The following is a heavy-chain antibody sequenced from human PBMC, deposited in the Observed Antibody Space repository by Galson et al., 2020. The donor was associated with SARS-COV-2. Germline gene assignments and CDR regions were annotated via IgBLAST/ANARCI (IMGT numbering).Heavy chain of an antibody. J-gene: IGHJ3*02. CDR3: ARVISSGGAFDI. CDR1: GFTFSSYA. CDR2: ISYDGSNK. D-gene: IGHD6-25*01. Sequence: GGSLRLSCAASGFTFSSYAMRWVRQAPGKGLEWVAVISYDGSNKYYADSVKGRFSISRDNSKNTLYLQMNSLRAEDTAVYYCARVISSGGAFDIWGQGTMVTVSS. V-gene: IGHV3-30*01.